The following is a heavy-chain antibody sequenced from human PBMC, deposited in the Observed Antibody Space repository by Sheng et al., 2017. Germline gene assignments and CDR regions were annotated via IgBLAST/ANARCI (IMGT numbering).Heavy chain of an antibody. Sequence: QVQLVQSGAEVKKPGSSVKVSCKASGGTFSSYTISWVRQAPGQGLEWMGRIIPILGIANYAQKFQGRVTITADKSTSTAYMELSSLRSEDTAVYYCARDADTAMANGDSDYWGQGTLVTVSS. V-gene: IGHV1-69*08. J-gene: IGHJ4*02. D-gene: IGHD5-18*01. CDR1: GGTFSSYT. CDR2: IIPILGIA. CDR3: ARDADTAMANGDSDY.